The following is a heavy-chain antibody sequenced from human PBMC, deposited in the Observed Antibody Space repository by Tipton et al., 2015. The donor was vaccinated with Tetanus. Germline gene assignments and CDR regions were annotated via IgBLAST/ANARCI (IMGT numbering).Heavy chain of an antibody. CDR3: ARDRGDYIYYGMDA. CDR1: GYTFTGYY. Sequence: QLVQSGAEVKKPGASVKVSCKASGYTFTGYYIYWVRQAPGQGLEWMGWIDPNSGGTVYAQKFQGRVTMTKATSISTAYMELRSLSFDDTAVYYCARDRGDYIYYGMDAWGPGATVSVS. V-gene: IGHV1-2*02. CDR2: IDPNSGGT. D-gene: IGHD3-16*01. J-gene: IGHJ6*02.